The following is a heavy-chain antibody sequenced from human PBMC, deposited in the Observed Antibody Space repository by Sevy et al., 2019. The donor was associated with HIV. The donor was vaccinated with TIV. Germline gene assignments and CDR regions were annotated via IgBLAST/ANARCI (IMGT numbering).Heavy chain of an antibody. CDR1: GFSLRSYA. D-gene: IGHD3-10*01. V-gene: IGHV3-23*01. J-gene: IGHJ6*02. CDR3: AKDVWFGELSGLYYYYGMDV. CDR2: ISGSGGST. Sequence: GGSLRLSCAASGFSLRSYAMSWVRQAPGKGLEWVSVISGSGGSTYYADSVKGRFTISRDNSKKTLYMQMNSLRVEDTAVYYCAKDVWFGELSGLYYYYGMDVWGQRTTVTVSS.